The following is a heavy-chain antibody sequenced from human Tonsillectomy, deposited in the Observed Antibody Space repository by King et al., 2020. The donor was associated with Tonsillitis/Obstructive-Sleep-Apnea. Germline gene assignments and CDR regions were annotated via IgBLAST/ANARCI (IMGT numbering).Heavy chain of an antibody. CDR3: ARDRSALEVGATTTDY. CDR1: GYTFTSYG. D-gene: IGHD1-26*01. CDR2: ISAYNGNT. V-gene: IGHV1-18*01. Sequence: QLVQSGAEVKKPGASVKVSCKASGYTFTSYGISWVRQAPGQGLDCMGWISAYNGNTNYAQKLQGRVTMTTDTSTSTAYMELRSLRSDDTAVYYCARDRSALEVGATTTDYWGQGTLVTVSS. J-gene: IGHJ4*02.